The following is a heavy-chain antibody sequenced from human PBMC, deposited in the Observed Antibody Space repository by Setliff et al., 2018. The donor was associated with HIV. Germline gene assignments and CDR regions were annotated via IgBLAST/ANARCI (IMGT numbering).Heavy chain of an antibody. J-gene: IGHJ6*03. D-gene: IGHD1-26*01. CDR2: ISYSGTT. Sequence: PSETLSLTCTVSGGSISSYYWSWIRQPPGKGLEWIGHISYSGTTNYNPSLKSRVTISVDTSKNQFSLKLNSVTAADAAVYYCARRRPPPTGSYSKYYMDVWGTGTTVTVS. V-gene: IGHV4-59*08. CDR3: ARRRPPPTGSYSKYYMDV. CDR1: GGSISSYY.